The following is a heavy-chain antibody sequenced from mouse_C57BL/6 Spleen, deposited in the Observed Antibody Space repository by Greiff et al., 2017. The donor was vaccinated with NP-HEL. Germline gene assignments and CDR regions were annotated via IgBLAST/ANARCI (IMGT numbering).Heavy chain of an antibody. J-gene: IGHJ3*01. CDR2: ISYDGSN. V-gene: IGHV3-6*01. CDR1: GYSITRGYY. Sequence: ESGPGLVKPSQSLSLTCSVTGYSITRGYYWNWIRQFPGNKLEWMGYISYDGSNNYNPSLKNRISITRDTSKNQFFLKLNSVTTEDTATYYCARDNYGSSYPFAYWGQGTLVTVSA. D-gene: IGHD1-1*01. CDR3: ARDNYGSSYPFAY.